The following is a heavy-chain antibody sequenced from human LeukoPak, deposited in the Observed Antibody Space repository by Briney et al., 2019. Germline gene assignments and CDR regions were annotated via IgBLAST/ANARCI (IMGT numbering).Heavy chain of an antibody. D-gene: IGHD3-16*01. J-gene: IGHJ3*02. CDR3: ARGQGGAFDI. CDR1: GYSISSGYF. V-gene: IGHV4-38-2*02. Sequence: SETLSLTCTVSGYSISSGYFWGWIRQPPGKGLEWIGEIYHSGSTYYTPSLKSRVTISIDTSKNQFSLKLSSVTAADTAVYYCARGQGGAFDIWGQGTMVTVSS. CDR2: IYHSGST.